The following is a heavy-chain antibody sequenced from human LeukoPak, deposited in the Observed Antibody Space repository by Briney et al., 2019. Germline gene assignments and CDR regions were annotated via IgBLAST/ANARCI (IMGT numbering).Heavy chain of an antibody. CDR2: IGGDGRT. J-gene: IGHJ4*02. V-gene: IGHV3-23*01. CDR3: AKDLSWWAAVDF. Sequence: PGGSLRLSCAASGFTVSTNAMSWVRQAPGRGLEWVSGIGGDGRTHYADSVRGRLSIFRDNSKNTVYLQMNGRRDDDTAVYHCAKDLSWWAAVDFWGQGMLVTVSS. CDR1: GFTVSTNA. D-gene: IGHD2-8*02.